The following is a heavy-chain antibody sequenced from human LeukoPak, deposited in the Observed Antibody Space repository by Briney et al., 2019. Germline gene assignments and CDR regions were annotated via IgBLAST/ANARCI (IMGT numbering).Heavy chain of an antibody. J-gene: IGHJ5*02. Sequence: PSETLSLTCAVYGGSFSGYYWSWIRQPPGKGLEWIGEINHSGSTNYNPSLKSRVTISVDTSKNQFSLKLSSVTAADTAVYYCARGQMGTGTTNGLIHSKRNSNWFDPWGQGTLVTVSS. CDR3: ARGQMGTGTTNGLIHSKRNSNWFDP. CDR1: GGSFSGYY. CDR2: INHSGST. D-gene: IGHD1-7*01. V-gene: IGHV4-34*01.